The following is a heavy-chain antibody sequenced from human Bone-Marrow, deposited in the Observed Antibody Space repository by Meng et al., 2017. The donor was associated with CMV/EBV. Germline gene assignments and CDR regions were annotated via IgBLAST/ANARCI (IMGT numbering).Heavy chain of an antibody. CDR2: SYWDDDK. CDR1: GFSLGTSGVG. CDR3: AHLTVTTYYFDY. Sequence: TCKGAGPPLVTPQHPPPLPCAFAGFSLGTSGVGVGWPREPAGKALEWLALSYWDDDKRYRPSLKSRLTITKDTSNTQVVLTMTNMDPVDTATYYCAHLTVTTYYFDYWGQGTLVTVSS. D-gene: IGHD4-17*01. J-gene: IGHJ4*02. V-gene: IGHV2-5*02.